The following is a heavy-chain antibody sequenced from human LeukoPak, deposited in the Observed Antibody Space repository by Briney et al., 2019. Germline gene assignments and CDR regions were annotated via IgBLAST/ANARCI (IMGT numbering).Heavy chain of an antibody. CDR2: IIPIFGTA. V-gene: IGHV1-69*13. Sequence: SVKVSCKASGYTFTSYGISWVRQAPGQGLEWMGGIIPIFGTANYAQKFQGRVTITADESTSTAYMELSSLRSEDTAVYYCASRRYCSGGSCYPGVYYYYYMDVWGKGTTVTISS. D-gene: IGHD2-15*01. J-gene: IGHJ6*03. CDR1: GYTFTSYG. CDR3: ASRRYCSGGSCYPGVYYYYYMDV.